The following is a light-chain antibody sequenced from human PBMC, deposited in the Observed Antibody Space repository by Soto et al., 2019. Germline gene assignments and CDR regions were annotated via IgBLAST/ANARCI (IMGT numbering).Light chain of an antibody. V-gene: IGKV3-20*01. CDR3: QQYETSLPWT. CDR2: VVS. Sequence: EIVLTQSPGTLSLFPGEGAPLSCGASQIVGSSNLPWYQQKLGQAPRLFIYVVSSRVTGIPDRFSGSGSGTDFTLTISRLEPEDFALYYCQQYETSLPWTFGQGTKVEIK. J-gene: IGKJ1*01. CDR1: QIVGSSN.